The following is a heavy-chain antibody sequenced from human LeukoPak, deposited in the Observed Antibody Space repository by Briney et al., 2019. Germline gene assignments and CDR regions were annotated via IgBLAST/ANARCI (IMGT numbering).Heavy chain of an antibody. J-gene: IGHJ4*02. V-gene: IGHV3-15*01. Sequence: PGGSLRLSCAASGFTFSNAWMSWVRQAPGKGLEWVGRIKSKTDGGTTDYAAPVKARFTISRDDSKNTLYLQMNSLKTEDTAVYYCTTGRLYCSGGTCFYWGQGTLVTVSS. D-gene: IGHD2-15*01. CDR1: GFTFSNAW. CDR3: TTGRLYCSGGTCFY. CDR2: IKSKTDGGTT.